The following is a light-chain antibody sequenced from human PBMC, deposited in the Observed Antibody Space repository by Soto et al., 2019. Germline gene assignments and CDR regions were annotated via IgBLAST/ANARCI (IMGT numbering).Light chain of an antibody. J-gene: IGKJ1*01. Sequence: DIQLTQSPSILSAYVGDRVTITCRASQSIGSWLAWYQQKPGKAPNLLIFQTSNLEIGVPSRFSGSGSGTEFTLTISSLLPDDFATYYCQQCETYSTFGQGTKVETK. CDR1: QSIGSW. V-gene: IGKV1-5*03. CDR3: QQCETYST. CDR2: QTS.